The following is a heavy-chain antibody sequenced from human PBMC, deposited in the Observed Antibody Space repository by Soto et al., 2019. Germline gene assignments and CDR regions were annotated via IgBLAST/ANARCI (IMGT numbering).Heavy chain of an antibody. CDR2: IYPDDSDT. Sequence: PWSSLKISCKASGYRFANYWIGWVRQMPGKGLELMGIIYPDDSDTRYSPSFQGQVTISADKSITTAYLQWSSLKASDTAMYYCARFPSGRDPNWFDPWGQGTLVTAPQ. D-gene: IGHD1-26*01. CDR1: GYRFANYW. J-gene: IGHJ5*02. CDR3: ARFPSGRDPNWFDP. V-gene: IGHV5-51*01.